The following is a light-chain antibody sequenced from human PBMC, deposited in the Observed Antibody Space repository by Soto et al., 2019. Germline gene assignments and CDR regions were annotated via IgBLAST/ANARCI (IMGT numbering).Light chain of an antibody. CDR2: DAS. V-gene: IGKV3-11*01. J-gene: IGKJ5*01. CDR3: LQRSNWPIT. CDR1: PSVSTY. Sequence: EIVLTQSPATLSFSPGESVTLSCRTSPSVSTYFAWYQQKPGRAPRLLIYDASNRATGIPARFIGSGSGTDFTLTISSLEPEDFAVYYCLQRSNWPITFGQGTRLEIK.